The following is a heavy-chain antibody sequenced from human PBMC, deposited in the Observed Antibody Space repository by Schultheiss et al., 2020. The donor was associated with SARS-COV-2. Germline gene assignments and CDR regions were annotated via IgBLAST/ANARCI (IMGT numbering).Heavy chain of an antibody. CDR1: GFTFSGSA. CDR3: ARGGRQWLVHN. J-gene: IGHJ4*02. V-gene: IGHV3-73*01. Sequence: GGSLRLSCAASGFTFSGSAMHWVRQASGKGLEWVGRIRSKANSYATAYAASVKGRFTISRDDSKNSLYLQMNSLKTEDTAVYYCARGGRQWLVHNWGQGTLVTVSS. D-gene: IGHD6-19*01. CDR2: IRSKANSYAT.